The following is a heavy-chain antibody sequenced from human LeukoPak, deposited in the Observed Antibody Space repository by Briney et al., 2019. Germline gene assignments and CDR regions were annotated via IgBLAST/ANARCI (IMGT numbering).Heavy chain of an antibody. Sequence: PSETLSLTCTVSGGPISSSSYYWAWIRQPPGKGLEWIGSIHYSGSTYYNPSLQSRVTISIDTSKNQFSPKLRFVTAADTAVYYCARVRCSGGSCPYYYYYYYMDVWGKGTTVTVSS. J-gene: IGHJ6*03. D-gene: IGHD2-15*01. CDR1: GGPISSSSYY. CDR3: ARVRCSGGSCPYYYYYYYMDV. V-gene: IGHV4-39*07. CDR2: IHYSGST.